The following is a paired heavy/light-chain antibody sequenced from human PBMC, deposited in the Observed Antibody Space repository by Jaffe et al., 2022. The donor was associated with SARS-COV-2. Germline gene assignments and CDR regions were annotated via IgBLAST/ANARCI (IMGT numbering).Heavy chain of an antibody. CDR3: AKSDGSGSPNSYYYYMDV. V-gene: IGHV3-23*04. Sequence: EVQLVESGGGLVQPGGSLRLSCAASGFTFNNYAMTWIRQAPGKGLEWVSAIRPSGISTYYADSVKGRFTISRDSSKNMMFLQLNSLRAEDTAVYYCAKSDGSGSPNSYYYYMDVWGKGTTVTVSS. J-gene: IGHJ6*03. CDR2: IRPSGIST. CDR1: GFTFNNYA. D-gene: IGHD3-10*01.
Light chain of an antibody. CDR1: QSVSSY. J-gene: IGKJ5*01. CDR3: QQRSKLVS. V-gene: IGKV3-11*01. CDR2: DAS. Sequence: EIVLTQSPATLSLSPGERATLSCRASQSVSSYLAWYQQKPGQAPRLLICDASNRATGIPARFSGSGSGTDFTLTISSLEPEDFAVYYCQQRSKLVSFGQGTRLEIK.